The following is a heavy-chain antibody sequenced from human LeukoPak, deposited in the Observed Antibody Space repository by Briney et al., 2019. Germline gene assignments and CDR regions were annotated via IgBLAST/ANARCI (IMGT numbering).Heavy chain of an antibody. CDR2: IKGKTDGGTT. Sequence: GGSLRLSCAAYGFTVSNAWMSWVRQAPGKGLEWVGRIKGKTDGGTTDYAAPVTGRFTIARDDSKNTLYLQMNSLKTEDTAVYYCTTGRAYSSGWYSHNFDYWGQGTLVTVSS. J-gene: IGHJ4*02. CDR1: GFTVSNAW. CDR3: TTGRAYSSGWYSHNFDY. V-gene: IGHV3-15*01. D-gene: IGHD6-19*01.